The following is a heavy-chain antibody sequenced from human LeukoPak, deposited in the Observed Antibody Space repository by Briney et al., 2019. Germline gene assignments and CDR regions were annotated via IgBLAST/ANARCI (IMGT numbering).Heavy chain of an antibody. Sequence: SETLSLTCTVSGDSISSTSYYWAWIRQPPGKGLEWAASIYYSGSTYYNPSLKSRVTISVDTSKNQFSLRLTSVTAADTAIYYCARLVSQTGALDLWGQGTLVTVSS. CDR2: IYYSGST. V-gene: IGHV4-39*01. CDR3: ARLVSQTGALDL. D-gene: IGHD7-27*01. CDR1: GDSISSTSYY. J-gene: IGHJ5*02.